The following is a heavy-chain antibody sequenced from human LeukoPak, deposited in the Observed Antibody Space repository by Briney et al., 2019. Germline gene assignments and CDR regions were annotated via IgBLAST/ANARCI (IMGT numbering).Heavy chain of an antibody. D-gene: IGHD6-13*01. CDR3: ARAQSREQQLPFDY. CDR1: GFTFSSYW. CDR2: ISSDGSTT. J-gene: IGHJ4*02. V-gene: IGHV3-74*01. Sequence: GGSLRLSCAASGFTFSSYWMHWVRHAPGKGLVWVSRISSDGSTTTYADSVKGRFTISRDNAKNTLYLQMNSLRAEDTAVYYCARAQSREQQLPFDYWGQGTLVTVSS.